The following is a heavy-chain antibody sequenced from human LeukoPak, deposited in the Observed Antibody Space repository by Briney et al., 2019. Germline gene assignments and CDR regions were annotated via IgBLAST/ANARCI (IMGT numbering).Heavy chain of an antibody. J-gene: IGHJ6*03. Sequence: TSETLSLTCAVSGGSISSSNWWSWVRQPPGKGLEWIGEIYHSGSTNYNPSLKSRVTISVDTSKNQFSLKLSSVTAADTAVYYCARVKGYCYYMDVWGKGTTVTVSS. CDR2: IYHSGST. CDR1: GGSISSSNW. V-gene: IGHV4-4*02. CDR3: ARVKGYCYYMDV.